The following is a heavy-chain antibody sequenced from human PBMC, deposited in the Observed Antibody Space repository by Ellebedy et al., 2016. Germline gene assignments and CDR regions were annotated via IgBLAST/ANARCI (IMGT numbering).Heavy chain of an antibody. D-gene: IGHD3-10*01. CDR1: GFTFSNYA. J-gene: IGHJ4*02. V-gene: IGHV3-30-3*01. CDR2: ISYDGSHK. Sequence: GESLKISXVASGFTFSNYAIHWVRQTPGQGPDWVASISYDGSHKYYADSVKGRFTISRDNSKNTLYLQMNSLRAEDTAVYYCAKALLISTLGGWFGELPHHTLDYWGQGTLVTVSS. CDR3: AKALLISTLGGWFGELPHHTLDY.